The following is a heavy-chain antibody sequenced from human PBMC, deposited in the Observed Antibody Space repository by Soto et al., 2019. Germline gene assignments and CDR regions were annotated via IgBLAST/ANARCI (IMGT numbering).Heavy chain of an antibody. D-gene: IGHD1-26*01. CDR3: VRGASLNFDY. J-gene: IGHJ4*02. V-gene: IGHV3-20*04. CDR1: GFTFDDYG. CDR2: VNWNGGST. Sequence: ESGGGVLRPGGSLRLSCAASGFTFDDYGVSWARQAPGKGLEWVSGVNWNGGSTGYADSVKGRFTISRDNAKNSLYLQMNSLRAEDTAFYYCVRGASLNFDYWGQGTLVTVSS.